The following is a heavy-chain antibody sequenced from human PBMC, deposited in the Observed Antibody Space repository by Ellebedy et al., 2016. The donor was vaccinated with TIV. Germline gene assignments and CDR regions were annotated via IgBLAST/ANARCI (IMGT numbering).Heavy chain of an antibody. CDR1: GFTFSDYF. J-gene: IGHJ4*02. V-gene: IGHV3-11*01. CDR3: ARSGELDS. Sequence: GESLKISCAGSGFTFSDYFMSWVRQAPGKGLEWISYIPASGTGIYYADSVKGRFTVARDNANKSLHLQMNNLRGDDTAVYYCARSGELDSWGQGTLVTVSS. D-gene: IGHD1-26*01. CDR2: IPASGTGI.